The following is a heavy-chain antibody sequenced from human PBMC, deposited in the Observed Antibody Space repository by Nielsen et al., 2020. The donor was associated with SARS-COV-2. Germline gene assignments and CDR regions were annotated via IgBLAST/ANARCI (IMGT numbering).Heavy chain of an antibody. J-gene: IGHJ4*02. CDR1: GYTFTGYA. Sequence: ASVKVSCKASGYTFTGYAMHWVRQAPGQRLEWMGWINAGNGNTKYSQKFQGRVTITRDTSASTAYMELSSLRSEDTAVYYCARDRGYCGGDCYSLNYFDYWGQGTLVTVSS. CDR2: INAGNGNT. CDR3: ARDRGYCGGDCYSLNYFDY. V-gene: IGHV1-3*01. D-gene: IGHD2-21*02.